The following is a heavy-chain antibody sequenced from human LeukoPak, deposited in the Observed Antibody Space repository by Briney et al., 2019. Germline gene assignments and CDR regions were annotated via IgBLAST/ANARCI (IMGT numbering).Heavy chain of an antibody. J-gene: IGHJ4*02. CDR2: IIPILGIA. D-gene: IGHD5-12*01. V-gene: IGHV1-69*02. CDR3: ASGGYDHSRRY. CDR1: GGTFSSYT. Sequence: STVKVSCKASGGTFSSYTISWVRQAPGQGLEWMGRIIPILGIANYAQKFQGRVTITADKSTSTAYMELSSLRSEDTAVYYCASGGYDHSRRYWGQGTLVTVSS.